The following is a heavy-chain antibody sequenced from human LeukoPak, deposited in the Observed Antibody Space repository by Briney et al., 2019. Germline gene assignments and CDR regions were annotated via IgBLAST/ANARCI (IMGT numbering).Heavy chain of an antibody. CDR1: GCTFSSYA. CDR2: ISYDGSNK. D-gene: IGHD1-26*01. V-gene: IGHV3-30-3*01. Sequence: PGGSLRLSCAASGCTFSSYAMHWVSQAPGKGLEWVAVISYDGSNKYYADSVKGRFTISRDNSKNTLYLQMNSLRAEDTAVYYCARLSGSYPFDYWGQGTLVTVSS. CDR3: ARLSGSYPFDY. J-gene: IGHJ4*02.